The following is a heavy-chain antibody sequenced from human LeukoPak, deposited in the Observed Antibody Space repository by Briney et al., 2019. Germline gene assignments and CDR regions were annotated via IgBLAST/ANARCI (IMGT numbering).Heavy chain of an antibody. CDR1: GFTFSNAW. CDR2: IKSKANGGTT. J-gene: IGHJ4*02. D-gene: IGHD5-18*01. Sequence: GGPLRLSCAASGFTFSNAWMTWVRQAPGKGLEWVGLIKSKANGGTTDYAAPVKGRFTISRDDSKNTQSLQMNSLKTEDTGVYYCTTVYSYGALGYWGQGTLVTVSS. V-gene: IGHV3-15*01. CDR3: TTVYSYGALGY.